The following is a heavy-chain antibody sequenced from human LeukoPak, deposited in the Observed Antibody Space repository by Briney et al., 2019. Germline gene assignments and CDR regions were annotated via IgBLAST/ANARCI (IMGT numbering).Heavy chain of an antibody. CDR3: ARGRYDIYGVAGRRGYYYYMDV. Sequence: PSETRSLTCAVYGGSFSGYYWSWIRQPPGKGLEWIGEINHRGSTNYNPSLKSRVTISVDTSKNQFSLKLSSVTAADRAVYYCARGRYDIYGVAGRRGYYYYMDVWGKGTTVTVSS. D-gene: IGHD3-9*01. J-gene: IGHJ6*03. CDR1: GGSFSGYY. V-gene: IGHV4-34*01. CDR2: INHRGST.